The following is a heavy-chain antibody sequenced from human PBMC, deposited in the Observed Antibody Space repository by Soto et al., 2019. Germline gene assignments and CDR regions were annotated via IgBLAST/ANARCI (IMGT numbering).Heavy chain of an antibody. CDR1: GFTFDDYA. J-gene: IGHJ3*02. D-gene: IGHD4-17*01. CDR2: ISWNSGSI. CDR3: AKDIYGDPFHDAFDI. Sequence: PGGSLRLSCAASGFTFDDYAMHWVRQAPGKGLEWVSGISWNSGSIGYADSVKGRFTISRDNAKNSLYLQMNSLRAEDTALYYCAKDIYGDPFHDAFDIWGQGKMVTVS. V-gene: IGHV3-9*01.